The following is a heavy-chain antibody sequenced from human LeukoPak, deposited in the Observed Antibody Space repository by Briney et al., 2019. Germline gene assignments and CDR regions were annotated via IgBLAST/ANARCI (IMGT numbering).Heavy chain of an antibody. D-gene: IGHD4-11*01. V-gene: IGHV1-2*02. Sequence: ASVKVSCKASGYTFSNYAISWVRQAPGQGLEWMGWINPNSGGTNYAQKFQGRVTMTRDTSISTAYMELSRLTSDDTAVYYCARDAIVRDYSNSDYWGQGTLVTVSS. CDR3: ARDAIVRDYSNSDY. J-gene: IGHJ4*02. CDR2: INPNSGGT. CDR1: GYTFSNYA.